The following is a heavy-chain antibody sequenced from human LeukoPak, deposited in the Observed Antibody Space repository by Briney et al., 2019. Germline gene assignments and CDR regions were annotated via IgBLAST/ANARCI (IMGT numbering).Heavy chain of an antibody. CDR3: ARQLPTAAADTRGYFDY. V-gene: IGHV4-39*01. CDR1: GGSISFISSSTYY. J-gene: IGHJ4*02. CDR2: PYYGESS. Sequence: SETLSLTCTVSGGSISFISSSTYYWGWIRQAPGKGLEWVGSPYYGESSHYTPSLKRRATLSVDTSNNQFSLKLTSVTAADAAVYFCARQLPTAAADTRGYFDYWGQGTVVTVSS. D-gene: IGHD6-25*01.